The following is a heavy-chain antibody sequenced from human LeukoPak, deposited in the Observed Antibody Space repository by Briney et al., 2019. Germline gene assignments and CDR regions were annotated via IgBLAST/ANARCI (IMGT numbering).Heavy chain of an antibody. CDR3: ARTKYYYGSGSYYKGNWFDP. D-gene: IGHD3-10*01. V-gene: IGHV4-34*01. CDR2: INHSGST. Sequence: SETLSLTCAVYVGSFSGYYWSWIRQPPGKGLEWIGEINHSGSTNYNPSLKSRVTISVDTSKNQFSLKLSSVTAADTAVYYCARTKYYYGSGSYYKGNWFDPWGQGTLVTVSS. J-gene: IGHJ5*02. CDR1: VGSFSGYY.